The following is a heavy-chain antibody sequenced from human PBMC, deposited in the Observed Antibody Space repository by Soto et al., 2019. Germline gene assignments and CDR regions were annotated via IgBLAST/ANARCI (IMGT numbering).Heavy chain of an antibody. CDR1: GYTFTSYD. D-gene: IGHD2-2*01. V-gene: IGHV1-8*01. Sequence: GASVKVSCKASGYTFTSYDINWVRQATGQGLEWMRWMNPNSGNTGYAQKFQGRVTMTRNTSISTAYMELSSLRSEDTAVYYCARGFIVVVPAAIGVEYGGTYNWFNPWGQGTLVTVSS. CDR2: MNPNSGNT. CDR3: ARGFIVVVPAAIGVEYGGTYNWFNP. J-gene: IGHJ5*02.